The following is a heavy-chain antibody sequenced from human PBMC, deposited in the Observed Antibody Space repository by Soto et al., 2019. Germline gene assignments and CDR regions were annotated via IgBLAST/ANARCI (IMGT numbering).Heavy chain of an antibody. J-gene: IGHJ4*02. CDR3: ARAHSSGRIFDS. Sequence: SETPSLTCTVSGGSVSSDSYYWSWIRQSPGKGLEWIGYMYNSGSTNYKPSLKSRVTISVDTSKNQFSLKLTSVTAADTAVYYCARAHSSGRIFDSWGQGSMVTVSS. D-gene: IGHD6-19*01. CDR2: MYNSGST. V-gene: IGHV4-61*01. CDR1: GGSVSSDSYY.